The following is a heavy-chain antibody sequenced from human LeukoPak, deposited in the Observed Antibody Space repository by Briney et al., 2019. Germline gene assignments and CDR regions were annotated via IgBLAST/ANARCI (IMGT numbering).Heavy chain of an antibody. V-gene: IGHV3-48*03. CDR1: GFTFSSYE. CDR2: ISSSGSTI. CDR3: VSPPKGRYGYYFDY. Sequence: PGGSLRLSCAASGFTFSSYEMNWVRQAPGKGLEWVSYISSSGSTIYYADSVKGRFTISRDNAKNSLYLQMNSLRGEDTAVYYCVSPPKGRYGYYFDYWGQGTLVTVSS. J-gene: IGHJ4*02. D-gene: IGHD4-17*01.